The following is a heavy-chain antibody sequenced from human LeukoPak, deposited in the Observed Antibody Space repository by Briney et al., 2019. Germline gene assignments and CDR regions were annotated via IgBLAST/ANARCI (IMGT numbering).Heavy chain of an antibody. V-gene: IGHV4-34*01. CDR2: INHSGST. CDR3: ARGVVVTADYAFDI. D-gene: IGHD2-21*02. J-gene: IGHJ3*02. Sequence: PSETLSLTCAVYGGSFSGYYWSWIRQPPGKGLEWIGEINHSGSTNYNPSLKSRVTISVDTSKNQFSLKLSSVTAADTAVYYCARGVVVTADYAFDIWGQGTMVTVSS. CDR1: GGSFSGYY.